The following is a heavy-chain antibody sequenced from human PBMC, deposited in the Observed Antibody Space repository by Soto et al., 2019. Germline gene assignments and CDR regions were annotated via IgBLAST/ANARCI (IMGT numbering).Heavy chain of an antibody. Sequence: SETLSLTCSVSGDSISTVDYFWAWIRQPPGQALEYIGYIYKSTTTYYNPSFESRVTISLDTSKSQFSLTVTSVTATDTAVYFCARGRYCLTGRCFPNWFDSWGQGTLVTVSS. CDR3: ARGRYCLTGRCFPNWFDS. D-gene: IGHD2-15*01. J-gene: IGHJ5*01. V-gene: IGHV4-30-4*01. CDR1: GDSISTVDYF. CDR2: IYKSTTT.